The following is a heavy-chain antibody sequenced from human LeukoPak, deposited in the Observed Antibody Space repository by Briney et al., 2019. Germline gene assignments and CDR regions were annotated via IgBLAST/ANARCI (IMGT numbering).Heavy chain of an antibody. CDR3: AKVDIVATTPFDY. J-gene: IGHJ4*02. CDR2: IRHDGSNK. Sequence: PGGSLRLSCAASGFTFSSYGVHWVLQAPGKGLEWVAFIRHDGSNKYYADSVKGRFTISRDNSKNTLYLQMNSLRAEDTAVYYCAKVDIVATTPFDYWGQGTLVTVSS. V-gene: IGHV3-30*02. D-gene: IGHD5-12*01. CDR1: GFTFSSYG.